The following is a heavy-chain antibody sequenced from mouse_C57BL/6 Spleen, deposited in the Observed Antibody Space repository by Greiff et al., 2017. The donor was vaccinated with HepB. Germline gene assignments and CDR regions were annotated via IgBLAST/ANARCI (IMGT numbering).Heavy chain of an antibody. D-gene: IGHD2-4*01. CDR2: IYPGDGDT. CDR1: GYAFSSYW. Sequence: VQLQQSGAELVKPGASVKISCKASGYAFSSYWMNWVKQRPGKGLEWIGQIYPGDGDTNYNGKFKGKATLTADKSSSTAYMQRSSLTSEDSAVYFCARRGDYDAGYAMDYWGQGTSVTVSS. J-gene: IGHJ4*01. CDR3: ARRGDYDAGYAMDY. V-gene: IGHV1-80*01.